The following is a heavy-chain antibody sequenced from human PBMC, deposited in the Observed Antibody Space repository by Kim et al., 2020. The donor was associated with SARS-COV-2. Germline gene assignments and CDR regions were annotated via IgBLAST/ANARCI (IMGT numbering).Heavy chain of an antibody. D-gene: IGHD3-9*01. CDR1: GFTFNTYG. J-gene: IGHJ5*02. CDR2: ISYDGSNK. V-gene: IGHV3-30*18. Sequence: GGSLRLSCAASGFTFNTYGMHWVRQAPGKGLEWVAVISYDGSNKNYADSVKGRFTISRDNSKNTLYLQMNSLRVEDTAVYYCVKGVLQYFDWFRGFDPWGQGTLVTVSS. CDR3: VKGVLQYFDWFRGFDP.